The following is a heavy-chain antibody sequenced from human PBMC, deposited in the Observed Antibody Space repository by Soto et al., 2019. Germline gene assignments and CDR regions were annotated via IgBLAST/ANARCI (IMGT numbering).Heavy chain of an antibody. CDR1: GYTFTRFG. Sequence: QVQLVQSGTEVKKPGASVKVSCKASGYTFTRFGINWVRQAPGQGLEWMGWISGHNGNTHSAQNFQGRVTVTTDTSTSTAYMELRTLRSDDTAVYYCARDFEARGQLVGGLDYWGQGTLVTVSS. CDR2: ISGHNGNT. CDR3: ARDFEARGQLVGGLDY. V-gene: IGHV1-18*01. J-gene: IGHJ4*02. D-gene: IGHD6-6*01.